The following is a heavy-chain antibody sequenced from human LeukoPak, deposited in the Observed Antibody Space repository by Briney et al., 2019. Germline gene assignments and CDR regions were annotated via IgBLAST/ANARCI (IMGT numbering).Heavy chain of an antibody. Sequence: SETLSLTCTVYGGSISSYYWSWIRQPPGKGLEWIGYIYYSGSTNYNPSLKSRVTISVDTSKNQFSLKLSSVTAADTAVYYCARGERWLQSPFDYWGQGTLVTVSS. V-gene: IGHV4-59*01. CDR1: GGSISSYY. CDR3: ARGERWLQSPFDY. CDR2: IYYSGST. D-gene: IGHD5-24*01. J-gene: IGHJ4*02.